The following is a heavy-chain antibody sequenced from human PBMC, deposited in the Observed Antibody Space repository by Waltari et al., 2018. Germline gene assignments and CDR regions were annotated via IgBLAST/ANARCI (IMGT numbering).Heavy chain of an antibody. D-gene: IGHD2-15*01. Sequence: QVQLVQSGAEVKKPGASVKVSCKASGYTFTSYDINWVRQATGQGLEWMGWRNPERSHTGYVKKCQGRGTMTRNTSISTAYMGLSSLGSEDTAVYYCARGGVVFPGYYGMDVWGQGTTVTVSS. J-gene: IGHJ6*02. CDR1: GYTFTSYD. CDR3: ARGGVVFPGYYGMDV. V-gene: IGHV1-8*01. CDR2: RNPERSHT.